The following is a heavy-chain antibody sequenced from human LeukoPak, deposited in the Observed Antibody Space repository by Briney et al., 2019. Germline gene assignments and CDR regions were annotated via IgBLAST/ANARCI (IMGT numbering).Heavy chain of an antibody. CDR2: ISSSSSYI. D-gene: IGHD6-13*01. Sequence: PGGSLRLSCAASGFTFSSYSMNWVRQAPGKGLEWVSSISSSSSYIYYADSVKGRFTISRDNAKNTLYLQMNSLRAEDTAVYYCAKDMLAGTTPRTDFWGQGTLVTVSS. CDR1: GFTFSSYS. CDR3: AKDMLAGTTPRTDF. J-gene: IGHJ4*02. V-gene: IGHV3-21*04.